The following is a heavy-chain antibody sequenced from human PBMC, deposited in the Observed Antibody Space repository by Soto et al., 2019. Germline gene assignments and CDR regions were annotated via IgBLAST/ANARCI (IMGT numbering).Heavy chain of an antibody. CDR3: ARSWRAAGTYYYYGTDV. D-gene: IGHD6-13*01. Sequence: EVQLVESGGGLVQPGGSLRLSCAASGFTFSDHYMDWVRQAPGKGLEWVGRTRNKANSYTTEYAASVKGRFTISRDDSKNSLYLQMNSLKTEDTAVYYCARSWRAAGTYYYYGTDVWRQGTTLTVSS. J-gene: IGHJ6*02. CDR1: GFTFSDHY. CDR2: TRNKANSYTT. V-gene: IGHV3-72*01.